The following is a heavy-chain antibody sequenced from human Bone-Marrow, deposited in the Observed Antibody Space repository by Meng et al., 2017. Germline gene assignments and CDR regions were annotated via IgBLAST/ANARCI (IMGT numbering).Heavy chain of an antibody. D-gene: IGHD3-9*01. V-gene: IGHV4-39*07. J-gene: IGHJ3*02. CDR1: GGSISSSSYY. Sequence: SETLSLTCTVSGGSISSSSYYWGWIRQPPGKGLEWIGSIYYSGSTYYNPSLKSRVTISVDTSKNQFSLKLSSVTAADTAVYYCARDQGTVLRYPWVERSYAFDIWGQGTMVTVSS. CDR2: IYYSGST. CDR3: ARDQGTVLRYPWVERSYAFDI.